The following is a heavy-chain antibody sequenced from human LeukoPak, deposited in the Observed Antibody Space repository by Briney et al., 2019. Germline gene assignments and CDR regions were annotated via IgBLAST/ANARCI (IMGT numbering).Heavy chain of an antibody. CDR3: AVSLTTGGDYGMDV. CDR1: GYTLTELS. Sequence: GASVKVSCKVSGYTLTELSLHWVRQAPGKGLEWMGRFDPEDGETIYARKFQGRVTMTEDTSTDTAYMELSSLRSEDTAVYFCAVSLTTGGDYGMDVWGQGTTVTVSS. CDR2: FDPEDGET. J-gene: IGHJ6*02. V-gene: IGHV1-24*01. D-gene: IGHD1-1*01.